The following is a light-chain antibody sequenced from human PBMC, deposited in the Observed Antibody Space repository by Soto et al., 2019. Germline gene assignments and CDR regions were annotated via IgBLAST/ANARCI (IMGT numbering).Light chain of an antibody. CDR1: QNINKY. J-gene: IGKJ5*01. CDR3: HQSFDTPRDT. V-gene: IGKV1-39*01. CDR2: AAS. Sequence: DIQMTHSPSSLSASVGDRVTITCRASQNINKYLNWYQQKPGEAPKLLIYAASNLQSGVPSRFSGSGSGTDFTLTISSLQPEDFATYFCHQSFDTPRDTFGQGTRLEIK.